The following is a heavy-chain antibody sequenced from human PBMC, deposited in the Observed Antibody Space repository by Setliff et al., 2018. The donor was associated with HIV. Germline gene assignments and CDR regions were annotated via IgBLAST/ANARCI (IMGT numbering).Heavy chain of an antibody. CDR2: IYHSGIV. Sequence: SETLSLTCAVYGAPFNGYYWAWIRQSPAKGLEWIGEIYHSGIVNYNPSLQSRVTISTDTSKNQFSLRLNSVTVADTAVYYCALRMKNELTIFNIIKTRRNWFDPWSQGTLVTVSS. V-gene: IGHV4-34*01. D-gene: IGHD3-3*01. CDR3: ALRMKNELTIFNIIKTRRNWFDP. J-gene: IGHJ5*02. CDR1: GAPFNGYY.